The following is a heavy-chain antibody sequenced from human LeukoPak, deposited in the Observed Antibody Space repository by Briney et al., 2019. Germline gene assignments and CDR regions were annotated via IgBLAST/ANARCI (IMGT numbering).Heavy chain of an antibody. CDR2: IYTSGT. Sequence: SETLSLTCTVSGDSISSYYWSWIRQPAEKRLEWIGRIYTSGTNYNHSLMSRVSMSIDTSKNQFSLTLSSVTAADTAVYYCARHGFWSSGYSYGWCFDYWGQGTLVTVSS. D-gene: IGHD5-18*01. V-gene: IGHV4-4*07. CDR1: GDSISSYY. CDR3: ARHGFWSSGYSYGWCFDY. J-gene: IGHJ4*02.